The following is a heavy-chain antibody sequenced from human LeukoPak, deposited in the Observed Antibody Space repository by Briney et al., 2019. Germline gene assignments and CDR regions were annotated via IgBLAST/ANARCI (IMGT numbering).Heavy chain of an antibody. CDR1: GFTFSTYG. Sequence: GGSLRLSCAASGFTFSTYGLHWVRQAPGKGLEWVAVMSFDEVNIYYAESVKGRFTISRDNAMDTLYLQMNSLRAEDTAVYYCARDSGYDYGEAYNWFDPWGQGTLVTVSS. J-gene: IGHJ5*02. D-gene: IGHD4-17*01. CDR2: MSFDEVNI. V-gene: IGHV3-30*03. CDR3: ARDSGYDYGEAYNWFDP.